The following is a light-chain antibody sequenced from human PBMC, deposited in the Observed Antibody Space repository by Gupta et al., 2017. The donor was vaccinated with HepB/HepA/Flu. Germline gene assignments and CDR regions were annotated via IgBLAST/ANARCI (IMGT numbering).Light chain of an antibody. CDR1: SGHSSSA. CDR2: LESDGSH. CDR3: QTGGTGIRV. Sequence: LVLPQSPSASASLGASVTLTCTLSSGHSSSAIAWHPQQQEKGPRYLMKLESDGSHSTGDGVPVRFSAYSSGADRSRTISSIQSEGEDDYDCQTGGTGIRVFGGGTKLTVL. J-gene: IGLJ3*02. V-gene: IGLV4-69*01.